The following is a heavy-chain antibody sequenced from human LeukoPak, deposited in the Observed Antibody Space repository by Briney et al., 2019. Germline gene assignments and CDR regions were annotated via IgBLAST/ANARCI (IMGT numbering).Heavy chain of an antibody. D-gene: IGHD6-13*01. V-gene: IGHV1-69*05. CDR1: GGTFSSYA. CDR2: IIPIFGTA. Sequence: GSSVKVSCKASGGTFSSYAISWVRQAPGQGLEWMGGIIPIFGTANYAQKLQGRVTMTTDTSTSTAYMELRSLRSDDTAVYYCARGASSSWYASWVYWGQGTLVTVSS. CDR3: ARGASSSWYASWVY. J-gene: IGHJ4*02.